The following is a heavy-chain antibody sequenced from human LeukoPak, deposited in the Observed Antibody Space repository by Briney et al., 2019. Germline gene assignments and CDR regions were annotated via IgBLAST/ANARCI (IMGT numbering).Heavy chain of an antibody. J-gene: IGHJ4*02. CDR1: GFTFSSYW. V-gene: IGHV3-7*01. D-gene: IGHD3-3*01. CDR3: ARVFLVDYFDY. Sequence: GGSLRLSCAASGFTFSSYWMSWVRQAPGKGLEWVANIKQDGSEKYYVDSVKGRFTISRDNAKNSLCLQMNSLRAEDTAVYYCARVFLVDYFDYWGQGTLVTVSS. CDR2: IKQDGSEK.